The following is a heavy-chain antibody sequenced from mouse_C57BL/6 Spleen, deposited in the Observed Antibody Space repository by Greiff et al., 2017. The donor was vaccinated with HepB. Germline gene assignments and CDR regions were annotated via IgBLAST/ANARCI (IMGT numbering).Heavy chain of an antibody. D-gene: IGHD1-1*01. V-gene: IGHV1-82*01. CDR2: IYPGDGDT. CDR1: GYAFSSSW. Sequence: VQLQQSGPELVKPGASVKISCKASGYAFSSSWMNWVKQRPGKGLEWIGRIYPGDGDTNYNGKFKGKATLTADKSSSTAYMQRSSLTSEDSAVYFCARWRDYYGSSFWGQGTSVTVSS. J-gene: IGHJ4*01. CDR3: ARWRDYYGSSF.